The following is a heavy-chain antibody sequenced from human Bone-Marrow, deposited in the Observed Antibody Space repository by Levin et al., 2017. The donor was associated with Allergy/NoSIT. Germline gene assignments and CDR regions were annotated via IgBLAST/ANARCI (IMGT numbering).Heavy chain of an antibody. D-gene: IGHD4-17*01. CDR1: GFTFSTYG. CDR2: ITGSGGST. J-gene: IGHJ4*02. CDR3: AKETLTTVTFDY. Sequence: GESLKISCTASGFTFSTYGMSWVRQAPGKGLEWVSAITGSGGSTYYADSVKGRFTISRDNSKNTLFLQMNSLRAEDTAVYYCAKETLTTVTFDYWGQGTLVTVSS. V-gene: IGHV3-23*01.